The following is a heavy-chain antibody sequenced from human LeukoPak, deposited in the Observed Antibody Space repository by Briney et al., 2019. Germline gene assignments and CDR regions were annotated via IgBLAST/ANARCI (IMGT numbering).Heavy chain of an antibody. CDR2: IYYSGST. D-gene: IGHD3-9*01. CDR1: GGSISSYY. CDR3: ARLHYDILTGYVIDGFDP. V-gene: IGHV4-59*08. Sequence: SETLSLTCTVSGGSISSYYWSWIRQPPGKGLEWIEYIYYSGSTNYNPSLKSRVTISVDTSKNQFSLKLSSVTAADTAVYYCARLHYDILTGYVIDGFDPWGQGTLVTVSS. J-gene: IGHJ5*02.